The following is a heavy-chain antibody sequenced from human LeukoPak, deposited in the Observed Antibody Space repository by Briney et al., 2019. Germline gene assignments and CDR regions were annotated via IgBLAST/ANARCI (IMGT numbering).Heavy chain of an antibody. J-gene: IGHJ4*02. V-gene: IGHV3-23*01. CDR2: ISNNGGYT. CDR3: ARERSSSWYGTFDY. Sequence: PGGSLRLSCAASGFTFSSSAMSWVRQAPGKGLEWVSAISNNGGYTYYADSVQGRFTISRDNSKNTLYLQMNSLRAEDTAVYYCARERSSSWYGTFDYWGQGTLVTVSS. CDR1: GFTFSSSA. D-gene: IGHD6-13*01.